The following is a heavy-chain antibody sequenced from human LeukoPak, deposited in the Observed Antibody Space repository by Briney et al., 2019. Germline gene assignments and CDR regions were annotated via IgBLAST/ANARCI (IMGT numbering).Heavy chain of an antibody. J-gene: IGHJ4*02. D-gene: IGHD6-19*01. CDR2: IRFDGSSK. CDR1: GFTLNTFG. CDR3: AKDKKYSTGYYVPFDY. Sequence: GGSLRLSCAVSGFTLNTFGMHWVRQAPGKGLEWVTYIRFDGSSKDYADSVQGRFTISRDNSKNMLYLQMNSLRPEDTAVYYCAKDKKYSTGYYVPFDYWGQGTLVTVSS. V-gene: IGHV3-30*02.